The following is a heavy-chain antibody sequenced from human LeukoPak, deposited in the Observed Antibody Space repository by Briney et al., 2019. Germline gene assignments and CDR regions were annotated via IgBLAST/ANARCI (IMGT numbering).Heavy chain of an antibody. CDR1: GGSFSGYY. J-gene: IGHJ4*02. Sequence: SETLSLTCAVYGGSFSGYYWSWIRQPPGKGLEWIGEIFHSGFINYNPSLKSRLTISVDTSRNQFSLKLSSVTAADTAVYYCARGLWFGDENPPYFDYWGQGILVTVSS. CDR2: IFHSGFI. CDR3: ARGLWFGDENPPYFDY. V-gene: IGHV4-34*01. D-gene: IGHD3-10*01.